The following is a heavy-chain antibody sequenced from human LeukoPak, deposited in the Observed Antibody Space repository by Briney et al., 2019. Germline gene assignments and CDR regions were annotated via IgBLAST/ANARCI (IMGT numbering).Heavy chain of an antibody. CDR3: ARDKAHSYGRYFDP. J-gene: IGHJ5*02. CDR1: GGSLSTYY. V-gene: IGHV4-59*01. CDR2: ISNGNT. Sequence: SETLSLTCSVSGGSLSTYYWNWIRQTPGKGLEWLGHISNGNTDYNPSLKSRVTISVDTSKNQFSLKLTSVTAADTAMYYCARDKAHSYGRYFDPWGQGALVTVSS. D-gene: IGHD5-18*01.